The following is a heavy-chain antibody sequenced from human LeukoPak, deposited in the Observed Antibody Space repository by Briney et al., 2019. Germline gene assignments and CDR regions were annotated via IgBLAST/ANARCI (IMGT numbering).Heavy chain of an antibody. J-gene: IGHJ3*02. CDR2: IYYSGNT. CDR3: ARHWAETTGPYAFDI. V-gene: IGHV4-59*03. D-gene: IGHD1-14*01. CDR1: GASISSYY. Sequence: SETLSLTCSVSGASISSYYWSWLRQPPGKGLEWIGYIYYSGNTNNNPSLKSRVTISVDTSENQFSLKLTSVTAADTAVYYCARHWAETTGPYAFDIWGQGTMVTVSS.